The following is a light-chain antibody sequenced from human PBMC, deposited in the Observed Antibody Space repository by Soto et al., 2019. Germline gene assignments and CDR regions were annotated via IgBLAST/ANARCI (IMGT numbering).Light chain of an antibody. CDR2: GSS. CDR1: QTISSSY. V-gene: IGKV3-20*01. Sequence: EIVLTQYPGTLSLSPGERATLSCRASQTISSSYLAWYQQKPGQAPRLLIYGSSSRATGIPDRFSGSGSGADFTLTISRLEPEDFAVYYCQQYGSSPITFGQGTRLEIK. CDR3: QQYGSSPIT. J-gene: IGKJ5*01.